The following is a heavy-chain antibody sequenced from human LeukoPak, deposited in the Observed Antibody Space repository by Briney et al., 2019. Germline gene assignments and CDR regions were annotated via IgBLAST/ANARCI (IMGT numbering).Heavy chain of an antibody. Sequence: PGGSLRLSCAASGFTFSSYWMHWVRQAPGKGLVWVSRINGDGSSTSYADSVKGRFTISRDNAKDTLYLQMNSLRAEDTAVYYCARAELWGCTNGVCAINWGQGTLVTASS. CDR3: ARAELWGCTNGVCAIN. CDR1: GFTFSSYW. V-gene: IGHV3-74*01. D-gene: IGHD2-8*01. CDR2: INGDGSST. J-gene: IGHJ4*02.